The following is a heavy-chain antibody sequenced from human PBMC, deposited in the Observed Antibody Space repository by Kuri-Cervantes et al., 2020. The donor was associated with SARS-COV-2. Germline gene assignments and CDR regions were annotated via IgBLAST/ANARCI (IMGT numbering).Heavy chain of an antibody. CDR1: GGSFSGYY. V-gene: IGHV4-34*01. J-gene: IGHJ5*02. D-gene: IGHD6-19*01. CDR2: INHSGST. Sequence: ESLKISCAVYGGSFSGYYWSWIRQPPGKGLEWIGEINHSGSTNYNPSLKSRVTISVDTSKNQFSLKLSSVTAADTAVYYCARRSSGWFSLFVWFDPWGQGTLVTVSS. CDR3: ARRSSGWFSLFVWFDP.